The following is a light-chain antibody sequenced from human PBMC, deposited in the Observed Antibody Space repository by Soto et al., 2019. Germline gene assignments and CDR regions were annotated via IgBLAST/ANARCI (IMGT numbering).Light chain of an antibody. J-gene: IGLJ1*01. Sequence: QSVLTQPPSASGSPGQSVTISCTGTSSDVGGYKFVSWYQQHPGKAPKLIIYEVTQRPSGVPDRFSGSKSGNTASLTVPGLQAEDDADYYCSSYAGSNMGVFGTGTKVTVL. CDR1: SSDVGGYKF. CDR3: SSYAGSNMGV. V-gene: IGLV2-8*01. CDR2: EVT.